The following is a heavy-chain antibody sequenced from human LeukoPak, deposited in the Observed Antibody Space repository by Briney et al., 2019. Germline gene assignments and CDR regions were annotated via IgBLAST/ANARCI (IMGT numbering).Heavy chain of an antibody. CDR3: ARTHLESGYCSSTSCPPDY. Sequence: GGPLRLSCAASGFTLSYHSMHGAPQAPGKGLEGVSSISSSSSYIYYADSVKGRFTISRDNAKNSLYLQINSLRAEDTAVYYCARTHLESGYCSSTSCPPDYWGQGTLVTVSS. D-gene: IGHD2-2*01. J-gene: IGHJ4*02. CDR1: GFTLSYHS. V-gene: IGHV3-21*01. CDR2: ISSSSSYI.